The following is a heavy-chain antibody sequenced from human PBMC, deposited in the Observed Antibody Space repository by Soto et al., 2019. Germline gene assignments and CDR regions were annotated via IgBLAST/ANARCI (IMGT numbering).Heavy chain of an antibody. Sequence: GGSLRLSCAASGFTFSSYAMSWVRQAPGKGLEWVSAISGSGGSTYYADSVKGRFTISRDNSKNTLYLQMNSLRAEDTAVYYCAKDGRGFMSLYDILTGLHPIVWGQGTMVTVSS. CDR2: ISGSGGST. J-gene: IGHJ3*01. CDR1: GFTFSSYA. CDR3: AKDGRGFMSLYDILTGLHPIV. V-gene: IGHV3-23*01. D-gene: IGHD3-9*01.